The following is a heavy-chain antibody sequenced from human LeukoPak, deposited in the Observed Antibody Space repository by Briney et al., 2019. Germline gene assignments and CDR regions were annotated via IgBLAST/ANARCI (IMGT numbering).Heavy chain of an antibody. J-gene: IGHJ4*02. D-gene: IGHD3-9*01. CDR1: AYSISSGYY. Sequence: SETLSLTCTVSAYSISSGYYWGWIRQPPGKGLEWIGSIHRSGSTYYNPSLKSRVTMSVDKSKNQFSLKLSSVTAADTAVYYCARAPLYYDILTGYFRTLFDYWGQGTLVTVSS. V-gene: IGHV4-38-2*02. CDR3: ARAPLYYDILTGYFRTLFDY. CDR2: IHRSGST.